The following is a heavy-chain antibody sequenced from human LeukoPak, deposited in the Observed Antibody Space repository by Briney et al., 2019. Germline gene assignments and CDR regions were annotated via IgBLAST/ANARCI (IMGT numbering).Heavy chain of an antibody. CDR2: IYYRGST. Sequence: PSETLSLTCTVSGGSITSYYWSWIRQPPGKGLEWIGSIYYRGSTNYNPSLKSRVTISVDTSKNQFSLKLSSVTAADTALYYCARENGYRYDYWGQGTLVTVSS. J-gene: IGHJ4*02. CDR3: ARENGYRYDY. CDR1: GGSITSYY. D-gene: IGHD5-18*01. V-gene: IGHV4-59*01.